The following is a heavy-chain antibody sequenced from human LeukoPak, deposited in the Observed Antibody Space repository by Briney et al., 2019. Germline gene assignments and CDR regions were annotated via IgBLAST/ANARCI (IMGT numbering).Heavy chain of an antibody. CDR1: GGTFSSYA. CDR2: IIPIFGTA. J-gene: IGHJ3*02. V-gene: IGHV1-69*05. Sequence: ASVKVSCKAPGGTFSSYAISWVRQAPGQGLEWMGGIIPIFGTANYAQKFQGRVTITTDESTSTAYMELSSLRSEDTAVYYCARVGYCSSTSCRRFNDAFDIWGQGTMVTVSS. CDR3: ARVGYCSSTSCRRFNDAFDI. D-gene: IGHD2-2*03.